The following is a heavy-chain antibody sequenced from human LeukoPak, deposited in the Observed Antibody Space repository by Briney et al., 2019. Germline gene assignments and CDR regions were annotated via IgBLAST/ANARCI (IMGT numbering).Heavy chain of an antibody. Sequence: GGSLRLSCAASGFTFSSYSMNWVRQAPGKGLEWVSSISSSSSYIYYADSVKGRFTISRDNAKNSLYLQMNSLRAEDTAVYYCARDLLEARPRYYFDYWGQGTLVTVSS. J-gene: IGHJ4*02. D-gene: IGHD6-6*01. V-gene: IGHV3-21*01. CDR3: ARDLLEARPRYYFDY. CDR2: ISSSSSYI. CDR1: GFTFSSYS.